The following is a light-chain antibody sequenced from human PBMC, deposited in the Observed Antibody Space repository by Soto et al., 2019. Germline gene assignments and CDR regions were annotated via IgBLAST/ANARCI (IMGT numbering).Light chain of an antibody. CDR3: QQYNKWPPIT. CDR2: GAS. CDR1: QSVSSN. Sequence: EIVMTHSPATLSVSPGERATLSCRASQSVSSNLAWYQQKPGQAPRLLIYGASNRATGIPARFSGSGSGTEFTHTISSLQSKDFAVYYCQQYNKWPPITFGQETRLEIK. V-gene: IGKV3-15*01. J-gene: IGKJ5*01.